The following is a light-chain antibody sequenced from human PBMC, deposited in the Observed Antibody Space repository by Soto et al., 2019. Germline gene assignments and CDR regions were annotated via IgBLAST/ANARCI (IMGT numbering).Light chain of an antibody. Sequence: DIQLTQSPSFLSASVGHRVTITCRASQAISSYLAWYQQKPGEAPKLLIYAASTLQSGVPSRFSGSGSGTEFTLTISSLQPEDFATYYCQQLHTYPWTFGQGTQVEIK. CDR2: AAS. V-gene: IGKV1-9*01. CDR1: QAISSY. CDR3: QQLHTYPWT. J-gene: IGKJ1*01.